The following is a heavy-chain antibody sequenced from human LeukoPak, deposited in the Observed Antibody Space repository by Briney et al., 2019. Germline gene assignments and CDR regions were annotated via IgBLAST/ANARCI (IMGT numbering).Heavy chain of an antibody. CDR2: INPSNGGT. CDR1: GYTFTSNL. CDR3: AREGTAVAGRGWRAFDI. V-gene: IGHV1-46*01. Sequence: ASVKVSCKASGYTFTSNLLHWVRQAPGQGLEWMGIINPSNGGTNYAQKFQGRVTMTGDTSTSTVYMDLYSLTSEDTAVYHCAREGTAVAGRGWRAFDIWGQGTMVTVSS. J-gene: IGHJ3*02. D-gene: IGHD6-19*01.